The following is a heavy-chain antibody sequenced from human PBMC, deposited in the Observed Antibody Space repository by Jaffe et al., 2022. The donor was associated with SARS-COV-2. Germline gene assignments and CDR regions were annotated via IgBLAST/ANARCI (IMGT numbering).Heavy chain of an antibody. CDR3: ARDGKDRQLGLYYGMDV. J-gene: IGHJ6*02. CDR2: ISSSSSTI. V-gene: IGHV3-48*02. CDR1: GFTFSSYS. D-gene: IGHD6-13*01. Sequence: EVQLVESGGGLVQPGGSLRLSCAASGFTFSSYSMNWVRQAPGKGLEWVSYISSSSSTIYYADSVKGRFTISRDNAKNSLYLQMNSLRDEDTAVYYCARDGKDRQLGLYYGMDVWGQGTTVTVSS.